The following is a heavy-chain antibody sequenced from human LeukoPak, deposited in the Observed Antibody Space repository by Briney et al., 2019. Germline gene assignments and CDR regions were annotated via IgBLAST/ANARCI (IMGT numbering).Heavy chain of an antibody. CDR3: ARDGDQYCTNGVCYKVGYYYYMDV. J-gene: IGHJ6*03. CDR2: INPNSGGT. Sequence: ASVKVSCKASGYTVTGYYMHWVRQAPGQGLEWMGWINPNSGGTNYAQKFQGRVTMTRDTSISTAYMELSRLRSDDTAVYYCARDGDQYCTNGVCYKVGYYYYMDVWGKGTTVTVSS. V-gene: IGHV1-2*02. D-gene: IGHD2-8*01. CDR1: GYTVTGYY.